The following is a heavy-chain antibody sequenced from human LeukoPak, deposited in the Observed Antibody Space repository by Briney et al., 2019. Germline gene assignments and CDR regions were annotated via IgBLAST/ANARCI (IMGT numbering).Heavy chain of an antibody. CDR1: GFTFSSYG. D-gene: IGHD2-2*01. V-gene: IGHV3-30*02. Sequence: PGGSLRLSCAASGFTFSSYGMHWVRQAPGKGLEWVAFIRYDGSNKYYADSVKGRFTISRDNSKNTLYLQMSSLRAEDTAVYYCAKDGGYCSSTSCSYYYYYYMDVWGKGTTVTISS. CDR2: IRYDGSNK. J-gene: IGHJ6*03. CDR3: AKDGGYCSSTSCSYYYYYYMDV.